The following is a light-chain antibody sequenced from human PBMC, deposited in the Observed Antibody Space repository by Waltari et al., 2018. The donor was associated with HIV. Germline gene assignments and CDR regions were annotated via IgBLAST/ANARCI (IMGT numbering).Light chain of an antibody. CDR1: SSDGGAYNY. Sequence: QSALTQPASVSGSPGQSITVSCPGTSSDGGAYNYVLWYQQTPGTAPTLVIYEVSNRPSGISYRFSGSKSGNTASLTISGLQTEDEGDYYCSSFTTSNSLLFGGGTKVTVL. CDR2: EVS. CDR3: SSFTTSNSLL. V-gene: IGLV2-14*01. J-gene: IGLJ2*01.